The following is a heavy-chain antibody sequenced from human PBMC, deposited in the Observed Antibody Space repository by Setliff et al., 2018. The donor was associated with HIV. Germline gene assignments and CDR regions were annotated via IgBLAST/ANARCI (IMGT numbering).Heavy chain of an antibody. Sequence: SETLSLTCTVSGGSTDSGSYYWAWIRQPPGKGLEWIGSMYYTGSTYYNPSLKSRVTISIDTSKNQFSLKLNSVTAADTAVYYCARIGSGWSVGWFDPWGQGTLVTVSS. D-gene: IGHD6-13*01. J-gene: IGHJ5*02. CDR2: MYYTGST. CDR1: GGSTDSGSYY. CDR3: ARIGSGWSVGWFDP. V-gene: IGHV4-39*01.